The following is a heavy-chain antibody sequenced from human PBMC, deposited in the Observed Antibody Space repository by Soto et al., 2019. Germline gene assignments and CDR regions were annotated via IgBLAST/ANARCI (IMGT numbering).Heavy chain of an antibody. CDR2: VRGDNGHT. J-gene: IGHJ5*02. D-gene: IGHD2-15*01. V-gene: IGHV1-18*01. CDR3: ARVLGYCRSGTCYREWFDP. CDR1: GYTFTTHG. Sequence: QVQLVQSGAEVKKPGASVKVSCKASGYTFTTHGISWVRQVPGQGLEWMGWVRGDNGHTNYAQSLQGRVTMTTDTSTNTAYMELRSLRSDDTAVYYCARVLGYCRSGTCYREWFDPWGQGTLVTVSS.